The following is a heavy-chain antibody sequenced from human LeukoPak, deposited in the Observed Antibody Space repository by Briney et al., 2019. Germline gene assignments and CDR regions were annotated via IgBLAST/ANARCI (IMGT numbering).Heavy chain of an antibody. CDR3: ARTPTDIYVWGSYRYLVGAFDI. CDR1: GGSISSYY. Sequence: SETLSLTCIVSGGSISSYYWSWIRQPPGKGLEWIGYIYYSGSTNYNPSLKSRVTISVDTSKNQFSLKLSSVTAADTAVYYCARTPTDIYVWGSYRYLVGAFDIWGQGTMVTVSS. J-gene: IGHJ3*02. D-gene: IGHD3-16*02. CDR2: IYYSGST. V-gene: IGHV4-59*01.